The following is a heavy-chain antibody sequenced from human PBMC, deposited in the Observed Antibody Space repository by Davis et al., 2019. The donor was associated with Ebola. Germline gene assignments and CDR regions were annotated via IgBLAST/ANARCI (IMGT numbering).Heavy chain of an antibody. D-gene: IGHD5-24*01. CDR1: GFTFSSYA. J-gene: IGHJ4*02. CDR3: ARSRWVKWYFDY. CDR2: ISSNGGST. Sequence: PGGSLRPSCPAPGFTFSSYAMHSVRQTPGEGLEYVSAISSNGGSTYYANSVKGRFTISRDNSKNTLYLQMGSLRAEDMAVYYCARSRWVKWYFDYWGQGTLVTVSS. V-gene: IGHV3-64*01.